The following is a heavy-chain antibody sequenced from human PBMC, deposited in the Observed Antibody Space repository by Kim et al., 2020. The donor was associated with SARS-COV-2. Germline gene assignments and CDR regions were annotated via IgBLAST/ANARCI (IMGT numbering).Heavy chain of an antibody. CDR3: ARGLRYTAMVKLPYGMDV. V-gene: IGHV4-34*01. CDR1: GGSFSGYY. D-gene: IGHD5-18*01. CDR2: INHSGST. Sequence: SETLSLTCAVYGGSFSGYYWSWIRQPPGKGLEWIGEINHSGSTNYTPSLKSRVTISVDTSKNQFSLKLSSVTAADTAVYYCARGLRYTAMVKLPYGMDVWGQGTTVTVSS. J-gene: IGHJ6*02.